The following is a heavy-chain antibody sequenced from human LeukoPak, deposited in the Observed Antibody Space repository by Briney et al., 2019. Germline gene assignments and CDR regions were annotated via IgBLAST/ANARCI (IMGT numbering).Heavy chain of an antibody. CDR1: GFTFTSSA. J-gene: IGHJ3*02. V-gene: IGHV1-58*02. Sequence: GASVKVSCKASGFTFTSSAMQWVRQARGQRLEWIGWIVVGSGNTNYAQKFQERVTITRDMSTSTAYMELSSLRSEDTAVYYCARGDDYGDYGRSAFDIWGQGTMVTVSS. CDR2: IVVGSGNT. D-gene: IGHD4-17*01. CDR3: ARGDDYGDYGRSAFDI.